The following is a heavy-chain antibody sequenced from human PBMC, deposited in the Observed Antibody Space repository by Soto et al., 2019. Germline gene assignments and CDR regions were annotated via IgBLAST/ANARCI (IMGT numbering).Heavy chain of an antibody. CDR2: IYYSGST. CDR1: GGSFSGYY. D-gene: IGHD2-15*01. CDR3: ARALLGYCSGGSCYPSQYNWFDP. V-gene: IGHV4-39*01. J-gene: IGHJ5*02. Sequence: PSETLSLTCAVYGGSFSGYYWGWIRQPPGKGLEWIGSIYYSGSTYYNPSLKSRVTISVDTSKNQFSLKLSSVTAADTAVYYCARALLGYCSGGSCYPSQYNWFDPWGQGTLVTVS.